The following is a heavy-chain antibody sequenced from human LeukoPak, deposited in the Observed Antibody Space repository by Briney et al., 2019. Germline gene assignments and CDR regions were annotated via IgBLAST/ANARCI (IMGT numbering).Heavy chain of an antibody. CDR3: ARERVYGAGNDGMDV. CDR1: GGTFSSYA. CDR2: IIPILGIA. Sequence: SVKASCKASGGTFSSYAISRVRQAPGQGLEWMGRIIPILGIANYAQKFQRRVTITADKSTSTAYMELRSLRSEDTAVYYCARERVYGAGNDGMDVWAQGTTDTLSS. V-gene: IGHV1-69*04. J-gene: IGHJ6*02. D-gene: IGHD3-10*01.